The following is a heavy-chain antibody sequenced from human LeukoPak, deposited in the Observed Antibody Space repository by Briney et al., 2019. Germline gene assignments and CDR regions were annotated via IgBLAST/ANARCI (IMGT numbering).Heavy chain of an antibody. CDR2: INTNTGNP. D-gene: IGHD4-11*01. J-gene: IGHJ5*02. V-gene: IGHV7-4-1*02. Sequence: ASVKVSCKASGYTFTSYAMNWVRQAPGQGLEWMGWINTNTGNPTYAQGFTGRFVFSLDTSVSTAYLQISSLKAEDTAVYYCARDSFSVETAYSNYVCWFDPWGQGTLVTVSS. CDR3: ARDSFSVETAYSNYVCWFDP. CDR1: GYTFTSYA.